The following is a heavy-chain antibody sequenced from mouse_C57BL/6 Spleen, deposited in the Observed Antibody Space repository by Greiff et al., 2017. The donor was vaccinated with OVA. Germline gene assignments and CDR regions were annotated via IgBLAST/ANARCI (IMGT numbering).Heavy chain of an antibody. CDR1: GFTFSDYY. D-gene: IGHD1-1*01. CDR2: INYDGSST. CDR3: ARVYYGSSYFDY. V-gene: IGHV5-16*01. Sequence: EVHLVESEGGLVQPGSSMKLSCTASGFTFSDYYMAWVRQVPEKGLEWVANINYDGSSTYYLDSLKSRFIISRDNAKNILYLQMSRLKSEDTATYYCARVYYGSSYFDYWGQGTTLTVSS. J-gene: IGHJ2*01.